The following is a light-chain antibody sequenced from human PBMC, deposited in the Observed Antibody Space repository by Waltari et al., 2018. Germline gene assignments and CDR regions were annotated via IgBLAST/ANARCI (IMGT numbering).Light chain of an antibody. CDR2: ESS. V-gene: IGKV1-5*03. J-gene: IGKJ5*01. Sequence: DIQMTQSPATLSASVGDRVTITCRASHSISTWLAWYQQKPGKSPNLLTYESSSLESGVPSRFSGSGSGTEFTLTISGLQPDDFATYYCQQYNSFPITFGPGTRLEIK. CDR1: HSISTW. CDR3: QQYNSFPIT.